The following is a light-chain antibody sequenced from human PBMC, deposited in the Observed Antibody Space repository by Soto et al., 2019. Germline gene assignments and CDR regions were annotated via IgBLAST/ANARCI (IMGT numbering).Light chain of an antibody. CDR1: QSISSW. Sequence: DIQMTQSPSTLSASIGDRVTITCRASQSISSWLAWYQQKPGKAPKLLIYKATSSESGVSSRFSGSGSGTVFSLTIGSLQPDDSATYYCQQYKSYWTFGQGTKVEIK. V-gene: IGKV1-5*03. J-gene: IGKJ1*01. CDR3: QQYKSYWT. CDR2: KAT.